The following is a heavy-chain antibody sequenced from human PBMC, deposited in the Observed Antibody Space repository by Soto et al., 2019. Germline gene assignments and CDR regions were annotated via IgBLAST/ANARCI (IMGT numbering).Heavy chain of an antibody. J-gene: IGHJ6*02. CDR3: ARSRDKYYDFWSGYYPYYYYYGMDV. CDR1: GYTFTSYD. Sequence: QVQLVQSGAEVKKPGASVKVSCKASGYTFTSYDINWVRQATGQGLEWMGWMNPNSGNTGYAQKFQGRVTMTRNTSISTAYMERSSLRSEDTAVYYCARSRDKYYDFWSGYYPYYYYYGMDVWGQGTTVTVSS. V-gene: IGHV1-8*01. CDR2: MNPNSGNT. D-gene: IGHD3-3*01.